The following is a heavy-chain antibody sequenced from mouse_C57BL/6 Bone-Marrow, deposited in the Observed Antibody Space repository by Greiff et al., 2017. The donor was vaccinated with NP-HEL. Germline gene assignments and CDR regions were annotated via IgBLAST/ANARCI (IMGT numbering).Heavy chain of an antibody. CDR3: ARRGYYGSRAWFAY. J-gene: IGHJ3*01. CDR1: GYTFTSYG. CDR2: IYPRSGNT. V-gene: IGHV1-81*01. Sequence: VQLQQSGAELARPGASVKLSCKASGYTFTSYGISWVKQRTGQGLEWIGEIYPRSGNTYYNEKFKGKATLTADKSSSTAYMELRSLTSEDSAVYFCARRGYYGSRAWFAYWGQGTLVTVSA. D-gene: IGHD1-1*01.